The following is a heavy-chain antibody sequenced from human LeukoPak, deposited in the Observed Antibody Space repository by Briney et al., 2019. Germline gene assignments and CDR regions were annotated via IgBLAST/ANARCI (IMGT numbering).Heavy chain of an antibody. CDR3: ARDSSGYYISGYYYGMDV. J-gene: IGHJ6*02. CDR2: ISAYNGNT. CDR1: GYTFTSYG. V-gene: IGHV1-18*01. Sequence: ASVKVSCKASGYTFTSYGISWVRQAPGQGLEWMGWISAYNGNTNYAQRLQGRVTMTTDTSTSTAYMELRSLRSDDTAVYYCARDSSGYYISGYYYGMDVWGPGTTVTVSS. D-gene: IGHD3-22*01.